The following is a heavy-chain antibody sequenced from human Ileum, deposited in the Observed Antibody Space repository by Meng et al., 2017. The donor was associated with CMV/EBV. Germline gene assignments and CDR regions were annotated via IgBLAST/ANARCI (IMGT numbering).Heavy chain of an antibody. V-gene: IGHV3-74*01. CDR3: AGDRWGPEY. D-gene: IGHD3-16*01. J-gene: IGHJ4*02. CDR2: INSAANIT. CDR1: GFTFSRSG. Sequence: LRLSCAASGFTFSRSGMHWARQAPGKGLVWVSRINSAANITHYAGSVKGRFAISRDNAKNTLYLQMNSLRVEDTAVYYCAGDRWGPEYWGQGTLVTVSS.